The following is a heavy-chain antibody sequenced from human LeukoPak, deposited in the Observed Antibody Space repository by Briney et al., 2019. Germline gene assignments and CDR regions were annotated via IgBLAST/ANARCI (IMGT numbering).Heavy chain of an antibody. V-gene: IGHV4-39*07. CDR1: GDSISSSSYS. Sequence: SETLSLTCTVSGDSISSSSYSWGWIRQPPGKGLEWIGEINHSGSTNYNPSLKSRVTISVDTSKNQFSLKLSSVTAADTAVYYCARMTMRRYCSSTSCYEVWGQGTLVTVSS. CDR2: INHSGST. D-gene: IGHD2-2*01. J-gene: IGHJ4*02. CDR3: ARMTMRRYCSSTSCYEV.